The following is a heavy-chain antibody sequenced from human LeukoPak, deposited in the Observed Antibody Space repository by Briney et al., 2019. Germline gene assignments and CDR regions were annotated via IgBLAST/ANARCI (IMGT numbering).Heavy chain of an antibody. D-gene: IGHD4-17*01. CDR3: ARVNDYGDYVVDY. CDR1: GFTFSSYS. V-gene: IGHV3-21*01. J-gene: IGHJ4*02. CDR2: ISSSSSYI. Sequence: GGSLRLSCAASGFTFSSYSMNWVRQSPGQGRVGVSSISSSSSYIYYAASVKGRFTITRDNAKTSLYLQMNSLRAEDTAVYYCARVNDYGDYVVDYWGQGTLVTVSS.